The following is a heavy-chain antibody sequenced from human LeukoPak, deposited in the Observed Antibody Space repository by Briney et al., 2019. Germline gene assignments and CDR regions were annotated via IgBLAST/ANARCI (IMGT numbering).Heavy chain of an antibody. CDR3: ARTSGGYSYGPEGYFYYYYMDV. CDR1: GSTFSDYY. Sequence: GGSPRLSCAATGSTFSDYYMSWIRQAPGEGLEWVSYMSSSGSTIYYADSVKGRFTISRDNAKNSLYLQMNSLRVEDTAVYYCARTSGGYSYGPEGYFYYYYMDVWGKGTTVTVSS. V-gene: IGHV3-11*04. CDR2: MSSSGSTI. J-gene: IGHJ6*03. D-gene: IGHD5-18*01.